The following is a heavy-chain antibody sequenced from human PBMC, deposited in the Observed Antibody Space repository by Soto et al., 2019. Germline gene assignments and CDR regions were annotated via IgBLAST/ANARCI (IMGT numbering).Heavy chain of an antibody. CDR2: IFSNDEK. CDR3: ARTTIVRFLFDY. D-gene: IGHD5-12*01. V-gene: IGHV2-26*01. CDR1: GFSLSNVRMG. Sequence: QVTLKESGPVLVKPTETLTLTCTVSGFSLSNVRMGVSWIRQPPGTALEWLAHIFSNDEKSYSTSLKSRVTISKDTSRGQVVLTMTDMDPVDTATYYCARTTIVRFLFDYWGQGNVVTVSS. J-gene: IGHJ4*02.